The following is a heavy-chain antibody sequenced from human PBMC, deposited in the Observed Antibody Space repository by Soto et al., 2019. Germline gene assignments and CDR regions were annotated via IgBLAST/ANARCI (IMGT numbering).Heavy chain of an antibody. D-gene: IGHD6-13*01. CDR2: INHSGST. V-gene: IGHV4-34*01. CDR3: ARGRSIWQQLLRKHLDY. CDR1: GGSFSGYY. Sequence: SETLSLTCAVYGGSFSGYYWSWIRQPPGKGLEWIGEINHSGSTNYNPSLKSRVTISVDTSKNQFSLKLSSVNAADTAVYYCARGRSIWQQLLRKHLDYWGQGTLVTVSS. J-gene: IGHJ4*02.